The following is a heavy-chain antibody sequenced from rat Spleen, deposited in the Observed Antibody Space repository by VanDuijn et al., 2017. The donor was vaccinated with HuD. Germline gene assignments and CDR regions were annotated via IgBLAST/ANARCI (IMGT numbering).Heavy chain of an antibody. CDR3: ARPTTGIPFNY. D-gene: IGHD1-9*01. Sequence: EVQLVESGGGLVQPGRSLKLSCAAPGFTFSDYTMAWVRQAPKKGLEWVAAIIYDGSNTYYRDSVKGRFTISRDNAKSTLYLQMDSLRSEDTAIYYCARPTTGIPFNYWGQGVMVTVSS. J-gene: IGHJ2*01. V-gene: IGHV5-17*01. CDR2: IIYDGSNT. CDR1: GFTFSDYT.